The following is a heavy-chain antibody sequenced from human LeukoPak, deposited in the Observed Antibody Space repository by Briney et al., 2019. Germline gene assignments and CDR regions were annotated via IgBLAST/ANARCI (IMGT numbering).Heavy chain of an antibody. Sequence: PSETLSLTCAVYGGSFSGYYWSWIRQPPGKGLEWIGEINHSGSTNYNPSLKSRVTISVDTSKNQFSLKLSSVTAADTAVYYCARTTVVTYPVDYWGQGNLVTVSS. V-gene: IGHV4-34*01. J-gene: IGHJ4*02. CDR2: INHSGST. D-gene: IGHD4-23*01. CDR3: ARTTVVTYPVDY. CDR1: GGSFSGYY.